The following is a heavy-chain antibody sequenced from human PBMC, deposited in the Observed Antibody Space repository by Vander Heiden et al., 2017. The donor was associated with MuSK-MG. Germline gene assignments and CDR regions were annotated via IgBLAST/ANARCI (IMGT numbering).Heavy chain of an antibody. V-gene: IGHV4-61*02. CDR3: ARAAGDYYYYYYYMDV. Sequence: QLQLQESGPGLVKPSQTLSLTCTVAGGPISSGSYYWRWLRQPGGKGLEWIGRIYTSGSTNNNPSLKSRVTMSVDTSKNQFSLKLSSVTAADTAVYYCARAAGDYYYYYYYMDVWGKGTTVTVSS. J-gene: IGHJ6*03. CDR1: GGPISSGSYY. CDR2: IYTSGST. D-gene: IGHD4-17*01.